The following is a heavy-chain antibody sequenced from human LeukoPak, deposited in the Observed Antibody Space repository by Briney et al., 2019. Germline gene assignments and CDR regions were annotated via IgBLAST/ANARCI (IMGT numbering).Heavy chain of an antibody. CDR3: ARARFPTVTTTDY. CDR1: GGSISSYY. Sequence: SETLSLTCTVSGGSISSYYGSWIRQPPGKGLEWIGYIYYSGSTNYNPSLKSRVTISVDTSKNQFSLKLSSVTAADTAVYYCARARFPTVTTTDYWGQGTLVTVSS. D-gene: IGHD4-11*01. V-gene: IGHV4-59*01. CDR2: IYYSGST. J-gene: IGHJ4*02.